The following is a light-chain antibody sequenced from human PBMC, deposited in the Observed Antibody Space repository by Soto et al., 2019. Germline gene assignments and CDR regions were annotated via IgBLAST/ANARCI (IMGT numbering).Light chain of an antibody. CDR3: LQDYNYPRT. CDR2: GAS. J-gene: IGKJ2*01. V-gene: IGKV1-6*01. Sequence: AIQMTQFPASLSASVGDRVTITYRASQGIRDELGWYQQKPGKAPKLLIYGASRLESGVPSRFSGSGSGTDFSLTIYSLRPEDSATYFCLQDYNYPRTFGQGTKLQIK. CDR1: QGIRDE.